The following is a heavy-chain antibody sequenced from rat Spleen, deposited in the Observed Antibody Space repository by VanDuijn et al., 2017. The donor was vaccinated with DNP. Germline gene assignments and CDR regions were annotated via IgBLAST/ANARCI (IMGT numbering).Heavy chain of an antibody. CDR2: IWNTGGT. CDR1: GFSLTSYN. Sequence: QVQLKESGPGLVQPSQTLSLTCTVAGFSLTSYNVHWVRQFPGKDLEWMGVIWNTGGTQYNSALKSRLSISKDTSKSQVLLKLNSLQSEDTATYYCAKDRGTVATGAMDAWGQGTSVTVSS. V-gene: IGHV2-41*01. J-gene: IGHJ4*01. D-gene: IGHD1-8*01. CDR3: AKDRGTVATGAMDA.